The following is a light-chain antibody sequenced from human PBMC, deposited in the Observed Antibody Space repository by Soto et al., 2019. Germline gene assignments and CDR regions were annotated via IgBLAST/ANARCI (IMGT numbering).Light chain of an antibody. CDR2: DAS. CDR3: QQYDNWPPLT. J-gene: IGKJ4*01. CDR1: QSVSTQ. V-gene: IGKV3-15*01. Sequence: EIVMTQSPATLSVSPGERATLSCRASQSVSTQLAWYQHKPGQAPRLLIYDASTRATGIPARFSGSGSGTEFTLTISSLQSGDFAVYYGQQYDNWPPLTFGGGTKVEIK.